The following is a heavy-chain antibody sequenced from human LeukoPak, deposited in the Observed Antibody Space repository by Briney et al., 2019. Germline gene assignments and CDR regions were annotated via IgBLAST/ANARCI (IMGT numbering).Heavy chain of an antibody. Sequence: ASVKVSCKASGYTFTSYGISWVRQAPGQGLEWMGWMNPNSGNTGYAQKFQGRVTMTRNTSISTAYMELSSLRSEDTAVYYCARGQYSSSWHDAFDIWGQGTMVTVSS. CDR1: GYTFTSYG. CDR3: ARGQYSSSWHDAFDI. J-gene: IGHJ3*02. CDR2: MNPNSGNT. D-gene: IGHD6-13*01. V-gene: IGHV1-8*02.